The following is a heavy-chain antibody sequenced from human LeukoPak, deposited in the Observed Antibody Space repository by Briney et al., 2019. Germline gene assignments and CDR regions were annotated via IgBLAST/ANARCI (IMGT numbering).Heavy chain of an antibody. J-gene: IGHJ4*02. CDR2: IYTSGST. V-gene: IGHV4-4*07. CDR1: GGPISSYY. Sequence: SETLSLTCTVSGGPISSYYCSWIRQPAGKGLEWIGRIYTSGSTNYNPSLKSRVTMAVDTSKNQFSLKLTSVTAADTAVYYCARESPAFSGSYYYFDYWGQGALVTVSS. CDR3: ARESPAFSGSYYYFDY. D-gene: IGHD1-26*01.